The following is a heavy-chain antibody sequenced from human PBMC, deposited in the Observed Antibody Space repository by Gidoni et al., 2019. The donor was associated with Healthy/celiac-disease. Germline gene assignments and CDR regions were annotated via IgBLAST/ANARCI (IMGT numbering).Heavy chain of an antibody. D-gene: IGHD3-22*01. J-gene: IGHJ4*02. V-gene: IGHV5-51*01. CDR2: IYPCDSDT. Sequence: EVQLVPSGAEVKQPGESLKISCMGSGYSFTSYWIGWVRHMHGNGLEWMGIIYPCDSDTRYSPSFQGQVTISADKSISTAYLQWSSLKASDTAMYYCARSAYYYDSSGYCFDYWGQGTLVTVSS. CDR1: GYSFTSYW. CDR3: ARSAYYYDSSGYCFDY.